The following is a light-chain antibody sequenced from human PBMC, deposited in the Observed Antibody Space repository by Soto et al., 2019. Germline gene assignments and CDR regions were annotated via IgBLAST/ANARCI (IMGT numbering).Light chain of an antibody. Sequence: QSALTQAASGSGSPGQSITISCTGTSSDVGGYNYVSWYQQHPGKAPKLMIYEVSNRPSGVSNRFSGSKSGNTASLTISGLQAEDEADYYCSSYTSSSTQAFGGGTKLTVL. J-gene: IGLJ2*01. V-gene: IGLV2-14*01. CDR2: EVS. CDR3: SSYTSSSTQA. CDR1: SSDVGGYNY.